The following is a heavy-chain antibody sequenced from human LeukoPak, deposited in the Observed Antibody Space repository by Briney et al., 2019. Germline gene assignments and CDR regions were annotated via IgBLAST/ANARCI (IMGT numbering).Heavy chain of an antibody. D-gene: IGHD5-12*01. J-gene: IGHJ6*02. V-gene: IGHV3-21*01. CDR2: ISSSRRYI. CDR1: GFTFSSYS. CDR3: ARDGYIVATIARPASYYYYGMDV. Sequence: GGSLSLSSAASGFTFSSYSMNWVRQAPGKGLVWVSSISSSRRYIYYADSVKGRFTSSRDNAKNTLYLQMNSLRAEGTAVYYCARDGYIVATIARPASYYYYGMDVWGQGTTVTVSS.